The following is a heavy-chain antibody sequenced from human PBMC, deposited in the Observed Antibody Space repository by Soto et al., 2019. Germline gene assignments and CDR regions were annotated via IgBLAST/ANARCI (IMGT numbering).Heavy chain of an antibody. Sequence: ASVKVSCKASGYTFTSYGISWVRQAPGQGLEWKGWISAYNGNTNYAQKLQGRVTMNRDTSTSTVYMELSSLRSEDTAVYYCARDLGWELPPIYYYYGMDVWGQGTTVTVSS. V-gene: IGHV1-18*01. CDR3: ARDLGWELPPIYYYYGMDV. CDR2: ISAYNGNT. CDR1: GYTFTSYG. J-gene: IGHJ6*02. D-gene: IGHD1-26*01.